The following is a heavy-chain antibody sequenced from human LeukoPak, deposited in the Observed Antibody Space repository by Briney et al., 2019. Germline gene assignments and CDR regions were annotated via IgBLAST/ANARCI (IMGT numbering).Heavy chain of an antibody. Sequence: ASVKVSCKASGGTFSSYAISWVRQAPGQGLEWMGRIIPILGIANYAQKFQGRVTITADKSTSTAYMELSSLRSEDTAVYYCARDGYSSSWYSDYWGQGTLVTVSS. CDR2: IIPILGIA. CDR3: ARDGYSSSWYSDY. J-gene: IGHJ4*02. CDR1: GGTFSSYA. V-gene: IGHV1-69*04. D-gene: IGHD6-13*01.